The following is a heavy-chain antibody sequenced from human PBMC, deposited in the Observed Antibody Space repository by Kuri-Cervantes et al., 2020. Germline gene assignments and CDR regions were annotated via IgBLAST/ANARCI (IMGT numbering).Heavy chain of an antibody. CDR3: ARTTVGSTYGPFGS. CDR2: VYYSGTT. V-gene: IGHV4-59*01. CDR1: GGSIRGDH. J-gene: IGHJ4*02. Sequence: SETLSLTCTVSGGSIRGDHWNWIRQPPGKGLEWIGDVYYSGTTKYNPALKSRVSMSVDTSKNPFSLRLTSVTAPDTAVYYCARTTVGSTYGPFGSWGQGSLVTVSS. D-gene: IGHD3-10*01.